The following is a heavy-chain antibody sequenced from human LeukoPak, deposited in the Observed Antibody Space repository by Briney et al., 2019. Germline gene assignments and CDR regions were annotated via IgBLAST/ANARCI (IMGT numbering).Heavy chain of an antibody. Sequence: SETLSLTCTVSGGSISSFFWSWIRQPPGKGLEWIGSMHYSGDTKYNPSLKSRVSLSVDTSKQQFSLRLSSVTAADTAVYYCARDLELERNRWNYFESWGQGTMLSVSS. D-gene: IGHD1-1*01. CDR1: GGSISSFF. CDR3: ARDLELERNRWNYFES. V-gene: IGHV4-59*01. J-gene: IGHJ4*02. CDR2: MHYSGDT.